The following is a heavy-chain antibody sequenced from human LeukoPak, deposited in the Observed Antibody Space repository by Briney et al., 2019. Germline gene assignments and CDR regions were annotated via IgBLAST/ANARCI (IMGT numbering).Heavy chain of an antibody. Sequence: GRSLRLSCAASGVTFSSYGMHWVRQAPVKGLEWGAVILDDGSNKYYAESVKGRFIISRNTSKNTLYMQTNSLRAEDTAVYSCARFDSSWSLIRNYYSYGMDVWGQGTTVTVSS. CDR1: GVTFSSYG. CDR2: ILDDGSNK. CDR3: ARFDSSWSLIRNYYSYGMDV. V-gene: IGHV3-33*01. J-gene: IGHJ6*02. D-gene: IGHD6-13*01.